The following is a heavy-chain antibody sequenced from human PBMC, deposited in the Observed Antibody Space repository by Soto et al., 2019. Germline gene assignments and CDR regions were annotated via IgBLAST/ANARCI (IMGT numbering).Heavy chain of an antibody. Sequence: QVQLVESGGGVVQPGRSLRLSCAASGFTFSSYAMHWVRQAPGKGLEWGAVISYDGSNKYYADSVKGRFTISRDNSKNTLYLQMNSLRAEDTAVYYCASTQAPVGYCGGDCDYWGQGTLVTVSS. D-gene: IGHD2-21*01. J-gene: IGHJ4*02. CDR1: GFTFSSYA. CDR2: ISYDGSNK. V-gene: IGHV3-30-3*01. CDR3: ASTQAPVGYCGGDCDY.